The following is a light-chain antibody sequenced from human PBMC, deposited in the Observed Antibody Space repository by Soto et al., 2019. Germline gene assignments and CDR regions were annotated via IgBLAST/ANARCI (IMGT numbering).Light chain of an antibody. CDR3: QQYNNWPRT. V-gene: IGKV3-15*01. Sequence: EIVMTQSPATLSVSPGERATLSCRASQSVSSNFAWYQQKPGKAPRLLIYGASTRATGIPARFSGSGSGTEFTLTISSLQTEDFSVYDCQQYNNWPRTFGQGTKVEIK. CDR2: GAS. J-gene: IGKJ1*01. CDR1: QSVSSN.